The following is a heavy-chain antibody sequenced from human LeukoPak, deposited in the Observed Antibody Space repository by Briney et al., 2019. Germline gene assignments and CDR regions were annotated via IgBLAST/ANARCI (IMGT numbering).Heavy chain of an antibody. J-gene: IGHJ4*02. Sequence: GGSLRLSCAASGFTFSNYWTSWVRQAPGKGLEWVANIKQDGSEKYYVDSVKGRFTISRDNAKNSLYLQTNSLRAEDTAVYYCASPAFHSSGWYDPLFDYWGQGTLVTVSS. CDR3: ASPAFHSSGWYDPLFDY. CDR2: IKQDGSEK. CDR1: GFTFSNYW. D-gene: IGHD6-19*01. V-gene: IGHV3-7*01.